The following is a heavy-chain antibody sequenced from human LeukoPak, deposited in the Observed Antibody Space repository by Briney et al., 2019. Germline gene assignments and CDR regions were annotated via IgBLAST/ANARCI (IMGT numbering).Heavy chain of an antibody. CDR1: GGSIRSGGYY. D-gene: IGHD6-13*01. CDR3: ARDMWYSSSWSFDY. V-gene: IGHV4-39*07. CDR2: IYYSGST. Sequence: KPSETLSLTCTVSGGSIRSGGYYWGWIRQPPGKGLEWIGSIYYSGSTYYNPSLKSRVTISVDTSKNQFSLKLSSVTAADTAVYYCARDMWYSSSWSFDYWGQGTLVTVSS. J-gene: IGHJ4*02.